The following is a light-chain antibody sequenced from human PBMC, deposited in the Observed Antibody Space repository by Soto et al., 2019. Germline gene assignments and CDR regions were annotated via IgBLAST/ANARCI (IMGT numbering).Light chain of an antibody. CDR3: QQSYSTLSIG. J-gene: IGKJ3*01. CDR1: QSISSY. CDR2: AAS. Sequence: DIQITHSPSSLSASVGDRVTITCRSSQSISSYLNWYQQKPGKAPKLLIYAASSLQSGVPSRFSGSGSGTDFTLTISSLQPEDFATYYCQQSYSTLSIGLGPGTKVDIK. V-gene: IGKV1-39*01.